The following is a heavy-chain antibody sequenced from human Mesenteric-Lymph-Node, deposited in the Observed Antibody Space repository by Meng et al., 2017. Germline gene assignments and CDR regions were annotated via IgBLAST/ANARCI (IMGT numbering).Heavy chain of an antibody. CDR3: TTLYGDSIS. D-gene: IGHD4-17*01. J-gene: IGHJ4*02. CDR2: IYHSGRT. Sequence: VQLQESGPGLVKPSQTLSLTCTVSGGSISSGDSYWSWIRQPPGKGLEWIGEIYHSGRTNYNPSVKSRVSMSVDKSQNHFSLRLSSVTAADTAVYYCTTLYGDSISWGQGTLVTVSS. V-gene: IGHV4-30-4*03. CDR1: GGSISSGDSY.